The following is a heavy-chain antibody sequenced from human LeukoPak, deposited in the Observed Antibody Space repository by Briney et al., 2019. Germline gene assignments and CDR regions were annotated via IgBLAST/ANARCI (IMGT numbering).Heavy chain of an antibody. Sequence: PSETLSLTCTVSGGSISSYYGSWIRQPPGEGLEWIGYIYYSGSTNYNPSLKSRVTISVDTSKNQFSLKLSSVTAADTAVYYCARARGGIVAAAGNWFDPWGQGTLVTVSS. CDR1: GGSISSYY. CDR2: IYYSGST. CDR3: ARARGGIVAAAGNWFDP. J-gene: IGHJ5*02. D-gene: IGHD6-13*01. V-gene: IGHV4-59*01.